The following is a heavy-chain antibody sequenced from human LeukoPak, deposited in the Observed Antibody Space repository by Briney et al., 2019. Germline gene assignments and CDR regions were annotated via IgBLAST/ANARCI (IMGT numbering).Heavy chain of an antibody. CDR3: ARDRAMASLYYFDY. J-gene: IGHJ4*02. Sequence: GRSLRLSCAASGFTFSSYGMHWVRQAPGKGPEWVAIIWYDGSSKYYADSVKGRFTISRDNSKNTLYLQMNSLRAEDTSVYFCARDRAMASLYYFDYWGQGTLVTVSS. CDR2: IWYDGSSK. CDR1: GFTFSSYG. D-gene: IGHD5-24*01. V-gene: IGHV3-33*01.